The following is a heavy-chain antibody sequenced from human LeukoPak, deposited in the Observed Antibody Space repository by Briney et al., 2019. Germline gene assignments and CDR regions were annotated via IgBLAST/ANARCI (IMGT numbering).Heavy chain of an antibody. J-gene: IGHJ4*02. CDR1: GFTSSSYW. Sequence: GGSLRLSCAVSGFTSSSYWMSWVRQAPGKGLEWAANIKQDGSEKYYVDSVKGRFTISRDNAKNSLYLQMNSLRAEDTAVYYCARAPYCIGGSCRFDYWGQGTLVTVSS. D-gene: IGHD2-15*01. V-gene: IGHV3-7*03. CDR3: ARAPYCIGGSCRFDY. CDR2: IKQDGSEK.